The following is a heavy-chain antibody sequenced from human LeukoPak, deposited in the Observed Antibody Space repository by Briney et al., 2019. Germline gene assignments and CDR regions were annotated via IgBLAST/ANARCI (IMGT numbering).Heavy chain of an antibody. CDR1: GFTFSSYA. CDR3: ANKAGTNIDLVFLFDY. D-gene: IGHD1-14*01. J-gene: IGHJ4*02. Sequence: GGSLRLSCAASGFTFSSYAMSWVRQAPGKGLEWVSAISGSGGSTYYADSVKGRFTISRDNSKNTLYLQMNSLRVEDTAVYYCANKAGTNIDLVFLFDYWGQGTLVTVSS. V-gene: IGHV3-23*01. CDR2: ISGSGGST.